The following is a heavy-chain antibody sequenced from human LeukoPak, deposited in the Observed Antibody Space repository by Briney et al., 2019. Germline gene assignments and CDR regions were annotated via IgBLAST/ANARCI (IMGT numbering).Heavy chain of an antibody. J-gene: IGHJ4*02. CDR2: VFYSGST. Sequence: SETLSLTCTVSGGSVNSGSYYWSWVRQPPGKGLEWIGYVFYSGSTNYNPSLKSRVTISVDTSKNQFSLRLSSVTAADTAVYFCARSASLGNYLFDSWGQGTLVTVSS. V-gene: IGHV4-61*01. CDR1: GGSVNSGSYY. CDR3: ARSASLGNYLFDS. D-gene: IGHD1-7*01.